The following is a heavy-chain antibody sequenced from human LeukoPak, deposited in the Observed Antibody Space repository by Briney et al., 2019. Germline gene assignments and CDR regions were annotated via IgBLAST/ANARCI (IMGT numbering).Heavy chain of an antibody. V-gene: IGHV3-23*01. CDR3: AKDLAIAARPVFDY. CDR1: GFTFSGYA. CDR2: FTGRGDAT. Sequence: PGGSLRLSCAAFGFTFSGYALTWVRQAPGKGLEWVSTFTGRGDATYYADSVKGRFPISRDNSQNMLYLQMNSLRAEDTARYYCAKDLAIAARPVFDYWGRGTLVTVSS. D-gene: IGHD6-6*01. J-gene: IGHJ4*02.